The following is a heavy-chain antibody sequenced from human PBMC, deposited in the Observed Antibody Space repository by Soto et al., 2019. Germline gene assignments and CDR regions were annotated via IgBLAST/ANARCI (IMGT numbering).Heavy chain of an antibody. CDR3: ARVHYYGIDV. V-gene: IGHV1-46*03. J-gene: IGHJ6*02. CDR2: INPSGGST. Sequence: VQLVQSGSEVKKPGASVKVSCKASGYTFTSFYMHWVPQAPGQGLEWMEIINPSGGSTSYAPKFQGRVTMIRNTSTSTVYMELNSLRSEDTAVYYCARVHYYGIDVWGQGNTVTVSS. CDR1: GYTFTSFY.